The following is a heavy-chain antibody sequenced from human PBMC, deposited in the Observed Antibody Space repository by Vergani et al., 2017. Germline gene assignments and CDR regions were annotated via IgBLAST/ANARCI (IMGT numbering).Heavy chain of an antibody. CDR3: SRQSRDVYCTNGVCPRGY. CDR1: GSTFSSYA. Sequence: EVQLVESGGGLVQPGGSLRLSCAASGSTFSSYAMNWVRQAPGKGLEWVSYISRSSSTIYYADSVKGRFTISRDNAKNSLHLQMNNLRAEDTAVYYCSRQSRDVYCTNGVCPRGYCGQGALVTVSS. D-gene: IGHD2-8*01. CDR2: ISRSSSTI. J-gene: IGHJ4*02. V-gene: IGHV3-48*01.